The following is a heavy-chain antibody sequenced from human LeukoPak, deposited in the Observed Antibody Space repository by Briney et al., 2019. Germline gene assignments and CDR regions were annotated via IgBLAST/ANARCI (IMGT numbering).Heavy chain of an antibody. D-gene: IGHD4-23*01. CDR3: ARASGGQLLYYYYMDV. CDR2: IIPIFGTA. J-gene: IGHJ6*03. V-gene: IGHV1-69*13. CDR1: GGTFSSYA. Sequence: GASVKVSCKASGGTFSSYAISWVRQAPGQGLEWMGGIIPIFGTANYAQKFQGRVTITADESTSTAYMELSSLRSEDTAVYYCARASGGQLLYYYYMDVWGKGTTVTVSS.